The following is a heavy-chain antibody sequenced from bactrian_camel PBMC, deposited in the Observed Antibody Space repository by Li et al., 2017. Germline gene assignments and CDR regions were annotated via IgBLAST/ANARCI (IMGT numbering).Heavy chain of an antibody. CDR2: ILTACGNT. D-gene: IGHD1*01. Sequence: HVQLVESGGGSVQAGGSLRLSCAASGYNDGSYCMGWFRQAPGKEREGVATILTACGNTYYADFVKGRFTISQDNAKNTLYLQMNSLKPDDTAMYYCAARYAQCFGHVSTSEDYYTYWGQGTQVTVS. CDR3: AARYAQCFGHVSTSEDYYTY. J-gene: IGHJ4*01. CDR1: GYNDGSYC. V-gene: IGHV3S1*01.